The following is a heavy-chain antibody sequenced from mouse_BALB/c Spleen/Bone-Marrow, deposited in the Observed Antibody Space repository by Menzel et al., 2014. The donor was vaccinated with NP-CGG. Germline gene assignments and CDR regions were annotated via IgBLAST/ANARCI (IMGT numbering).Heavy chain of an antibody. CDR1: GFDFSRYW. CDR2: INPDSSTI. V-gene: IGHV4-1*02. D-gene: IGHD1-1*01. CDR3: ARLYYYGNFAY. Sequence: DVKLVESGGGLVQPGGSLKLSCAASGFDFSRYWMSWVRQAPGKGLEWIGEINPDSSTINYTPSLKDKFIISRDNAKNAPYLQMSKVRSEDTALYYCARLYYYGNFAYWGQGTTLTVSS. J-gene: IGHJ2*01.